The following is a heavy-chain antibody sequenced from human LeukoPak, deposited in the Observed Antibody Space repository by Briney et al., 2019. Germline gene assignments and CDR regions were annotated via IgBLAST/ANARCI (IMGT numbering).Heavy chain of an antibody. CDR1: GGTFSSYA. J-gene: IGHJ4*02. Sequence: SVKVSCKASGGTFSSYAISWVRQAPGQGLEWMGGIISIFGTANYAQKFQGRVTITTDESTSTAYMELSSLRSEDTAVYYCARGVLRYFDWLLRSLDYWGQGTLVTVSS. D-gene: IGHD3-9*01. V-gene: IGHV1-69*05. CDR2: IISIFGTA. CDR3: ARGVLRYFDWLLRSLDY.